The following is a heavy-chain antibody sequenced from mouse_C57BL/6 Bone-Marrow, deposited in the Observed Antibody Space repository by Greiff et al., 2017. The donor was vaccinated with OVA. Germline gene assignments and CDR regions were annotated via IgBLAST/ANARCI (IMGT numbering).Heavy chain of an antibody. CDR2: IYPRDGSS. CDR3: ARRTTVGYFDV. J-gene: IGHJ1*03. Sequence: VQLQESVAELVKPGASVKISCKVSGYTFTDHTIHWMKQRPEQGLEWIGYIYPRDGSSRYNEKFKGKATLTEDKSSSTAYMQINSLTSEDSAVFCFARRTTVGYFDVWGTGTTVTVSS. D-gene: IGHD1-1*01. CDR1: GYTFTDHT. V-gene: IGHV1-78*01.